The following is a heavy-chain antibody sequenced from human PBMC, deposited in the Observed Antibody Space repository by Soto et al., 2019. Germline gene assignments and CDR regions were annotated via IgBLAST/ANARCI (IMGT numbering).Heavy chain of an antibody. CDR1: GFTFTTYG. D-gene: IGHD1-26*01. J-gene: IGHJ4*02. CDR2: ITGDGGTT. CDR3: AKDLGSSKRFDY. V-gene: IGHV3-23*01. Sequence: GGSLRLSCVASGFTFTTYGMNWIRQAPGEGLEWVSAITGDGGTTYYVDSVKGRFTISRDNSKNTLYLQLNSLTAEDTALYYCAKDLGSSKRFDYWGQGTLVTVSS.